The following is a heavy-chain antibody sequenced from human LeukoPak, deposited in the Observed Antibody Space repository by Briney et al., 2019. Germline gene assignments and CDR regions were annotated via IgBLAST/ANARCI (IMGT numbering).Heavy chain of an antibody. J-gene: IGHJ4*02. CDR3: ARGTAGLYYFDY. CDR2: IYYSGST. D-gene: IGHD2-8*02. V-gene: IGHV4-30-4*07. CDR1: GGSISSGGYS. Sequence: PSETLSLTCAVSGGSISSGGYSWSWIRQPPGKGLEWIGYIYYSGSTYYNPSLKSRVTISVDTSKNQFSLKLSSVTAADTAVYYCARGTAGLYYFDYWGQGTLVTVSS.